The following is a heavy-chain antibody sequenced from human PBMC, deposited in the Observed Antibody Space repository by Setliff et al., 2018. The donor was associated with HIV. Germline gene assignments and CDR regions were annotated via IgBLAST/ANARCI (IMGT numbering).Heavy chain of an antibody. CDR1: GFAFSSYG. V-gene: IGHV3-30*02. J-gene: IGHJ4*01. CDR2: IRFDGSSK. CDR3: MKLGARDGSGS. Sequence: GSLRLSCAASGFAFSSYGMHWVRQAPGKGLEWVTFIRFDGSSKYYADSAKGRFTISRDNSKNTLYLQMNSLRIDDTAMYYCMKLGARDGSGSWGHGTLVTVS. D-gene: IGHD3-10*01.